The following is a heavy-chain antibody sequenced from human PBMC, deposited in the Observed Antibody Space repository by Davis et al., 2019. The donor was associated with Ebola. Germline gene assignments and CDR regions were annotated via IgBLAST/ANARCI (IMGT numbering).Heavy chain of an antibody. CDR3: ARVLPSDGMDV. CDR1: GGSISGYS. CDR2: IYHTGST. V-gene: IGHV4-59*01. D-gene: IGHD6-6*01. J-gene: IGHJ6*02. Sequence: SETLSFTCTVSGGSISGYSWSWIRQPSGKGLEWIGYIYHTGSTNYNPSLKSRVTISLDTSKSQFSLKLSSVTAADTAVYYCARVLPSDGMDVWGQGTTVTVSS.